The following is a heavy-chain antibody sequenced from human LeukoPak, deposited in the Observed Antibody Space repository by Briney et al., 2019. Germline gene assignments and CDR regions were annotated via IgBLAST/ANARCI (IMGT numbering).Heavy chain of an antibody. CDR3: ARERFDP. V-gene: IGHV3-74*01. J-gene: IGHJ5*02. Sequence: PGGSLRLSCAASGFXFSSYWIHWVRQAPGKGLEWVSRIKRDGTSTSYADSVKGRFTISRDNAKNTVYLEMNSLRAEDTAVYYCARERFDPWGQGTLVTVSS. CDR2: IKRDGTST. CDR1: GFXFSSYW.